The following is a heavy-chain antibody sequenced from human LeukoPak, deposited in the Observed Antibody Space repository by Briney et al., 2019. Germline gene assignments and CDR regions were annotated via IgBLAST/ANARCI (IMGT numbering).Heavy chain of an antibody. J-gene: IGHJ6*02. Sequence: EASVKVSCKASGHTFTGYYMHWVRQAPGQGLEWMGWINPNSGGTNYAQKFQGRVTMTRDTSISTAYMELSRLRSDDTAVYYCASRYSSGWYRYYYYGMDVWGQGTTVTVSS. CDR1: GHTFTGYY. CDR3: ASRYSSGWYRYYYYGMDV. CDR2: INPNSGGT. D-gene: IGHD6-19*01. V-gene: IGHV1-2*02.